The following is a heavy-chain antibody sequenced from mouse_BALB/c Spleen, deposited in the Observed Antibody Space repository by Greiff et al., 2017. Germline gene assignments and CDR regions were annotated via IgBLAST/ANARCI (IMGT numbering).Heavy chain of an antibody. CDR1: GFTFSSFG. J-gene: IGHJ3*01. V-gene: IGHV5-17*02. D-gene: IGHD1-1*01. CDR3: ASSAGLITTVVPFAY. Sequence: EVKLVESGGGLVQPGGSRKLSCAASGFTFSSFGMHWVRQAPEKGLEWVAYISSGSSTIYYADTVKGRFTISRDNPKNTLFLQMTSLRSEDTAMYYCASSAGLITTVVPFAYWGQGTLVTVSA. CDR2: ISSGSSTI.